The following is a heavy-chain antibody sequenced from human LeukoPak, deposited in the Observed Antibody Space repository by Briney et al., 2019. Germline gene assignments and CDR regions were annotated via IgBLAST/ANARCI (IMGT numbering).Heavy chain of an antibody. J-gene: IGHJ4*02. CDR3: AAAIVVVPAASYYFDY. V-gene: IGHV4-34*01. CDR1: GGSFSGYY. D-gene: IGHD2-2*01. CDR2: INHSGST. Sequence: SETLSLTCAVYGGSFSGYYWSWIRQPPGKGLEWIGEINHSGSTNYNPSLKSRVTISVDTSKNQFSLKLSSVTAADTAVYYCAAAIVVVPAASYYFDYWGQGTLVTVSS.